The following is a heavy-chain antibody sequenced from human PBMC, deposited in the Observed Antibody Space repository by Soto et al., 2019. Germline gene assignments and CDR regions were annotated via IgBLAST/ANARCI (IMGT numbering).Heavy chain of an antibody. CDR3: ARAYCSGGSCFQPLDY. CDR1: GFTFSSYG. V-gene: IGHV3-33*01. J-gene: IGHJ4*02. CDR2: IWYDGSNK. Sequence: GGSLRLSCAASGFTFSSYGMHWVRQAPGKGLEWVAVIWYDGSNKYYADSVKGRFTISRDNSKNTLYLQMNSLRAEDTAVYYCARAYCSGGSCFQPLDYWGQGTLVTVSS. D-gene: IGHD2-15*01.